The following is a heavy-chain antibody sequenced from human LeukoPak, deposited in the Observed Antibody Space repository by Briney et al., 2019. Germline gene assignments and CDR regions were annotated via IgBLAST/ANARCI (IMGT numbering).Heavy chain of an antibody. V-gene: IGHV3-53*01. CDR3: TRGRDWGVT. J-gene: IGHJ3*01. CDR1: GFSVSTDY. Sequence: PGGSLRLSCAASGFSVSTDYLTWVRQAPGKGLQWVSVIYSDGRSYYADSVKGRFTISRDNSKNTLYLQMNSLRAEDTAVYYCTRGRDWGVTWGQGTMVTVSS. D-gene: IGHD7-27*01. CDR2: IYSDGRS.